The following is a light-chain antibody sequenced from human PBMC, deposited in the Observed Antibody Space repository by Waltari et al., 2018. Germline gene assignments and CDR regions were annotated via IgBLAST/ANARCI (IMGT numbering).Light chain of an antibody. Sequence: DIQMTQSPSSLSASVGDRVTITCRASQSISTYLNWYQHNPGKAHKLLIYAASRLQSTAPSRFSGSESGKYFNHNISSLQPKDFANDYGQQSYSPAMYTFDQGTKLEIK. J-gene: IGKJ2*01. V-gene: IGKV1-39*01. CDR3: QQSYSPAMYT. CDR1: QSISTY. CDR2: AAS.